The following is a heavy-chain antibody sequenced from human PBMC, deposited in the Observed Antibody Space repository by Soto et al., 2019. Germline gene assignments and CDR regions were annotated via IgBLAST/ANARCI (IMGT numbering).Heavy chain of an antibody. CDR2: IYYSGST. Sequence: SETLSLTCTVSGGSISSGGYYWSWIRQHPGKGLEWIGYIYYSGSTYYNPSLKSRVTISVDTSKNQFSLKLSSVTAADTAVYCCARFLLGLYYDSSGYYLGWFDPWGQGTLVTVSS. V-gene: IGHV4-31*03. CDR3: ARFLLGLYYDSSGYYLGWFDP. J-gene: IGHJ5*02. D-gene: IGHD3-22*01. CDR1: GGSISSGGYY.